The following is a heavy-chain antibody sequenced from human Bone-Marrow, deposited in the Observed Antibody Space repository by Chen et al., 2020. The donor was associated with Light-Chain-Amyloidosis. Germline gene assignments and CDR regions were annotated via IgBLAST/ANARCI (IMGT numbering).Heavy chain of an antibody. CDR1: GFSFSDNY. J-gene: IGHJ4*02. V-gene: IGHV3-72*01. Sequence: EVQLVESGGDLVQPGGSLRLSCAASGFSFSDNYMDWVRQAPGKGLEWVARIRDKGNRPPTEYAASVKGRFTISRDDSKNSVYLQMNSLSTEDTAVYYCVKDRDGLGEDWGQGTLVTVSS. D-gene: IGHD3-16*01. CDR3: VKDRDGLGED. CDR2: IRDKGNRPPT.